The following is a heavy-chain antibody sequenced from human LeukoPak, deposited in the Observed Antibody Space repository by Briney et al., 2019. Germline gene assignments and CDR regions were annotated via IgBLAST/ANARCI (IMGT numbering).Heavy chain of an antibody. CDR2: INPNSGGT. Sequence: ASVKVSCKASGYTFTGYYMHWVRQAPGQGLEWMGWINPNSGGTNYAQKFQGRVTMTRDTSISTAYMELSRLRSDDTAVYYCARVLRREPYYFDYWGQGTLVTVSS. D-gene: IGHD1-14*01. J-gene: IGHJ4*02. CDR1: GYTFTGYY. CDR3: ARVLRREPYYFDY. V-gene: IGHV1-2*02.